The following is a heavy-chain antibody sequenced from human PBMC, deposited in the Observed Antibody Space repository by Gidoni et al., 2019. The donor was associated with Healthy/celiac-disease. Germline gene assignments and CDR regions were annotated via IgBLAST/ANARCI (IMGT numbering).Heavy chain of an antibody. CDR3: AKGDGTGLYATDFDY. CDR2: ISWNSGSI. Sequence: EVQLLESGGGLVQPGRSLRLSCAASGFTFDDYAMHWVRQAPGKGLEWVSGISWNSGSIGYADSVKGRFTISRDNAKNSLYLQMNSLRAEDTALYYCAKGDGTGLYATDFDYWGQGTLVTVSS. V-gene: IGHV3-9*01. J-gene: IGHJ4*02. D-gene: IGHD2-8*01. CDR1: GFTFDDYA.